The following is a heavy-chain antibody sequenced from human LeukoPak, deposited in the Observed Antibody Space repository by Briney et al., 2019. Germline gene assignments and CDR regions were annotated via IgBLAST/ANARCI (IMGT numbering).Heavy chain of an antibody. Sequence: GGSLRLSCAASGFTFSSYGMHWVRQAPGKGLEWVAVIWYDGSNKYYADSVKGRFTISRDNSKNTLYLQMNSLRAEDTAVYYCAKVGYCSSTSCYGGFDYWGQGTLVTVSS. CDR3: AKVGYCSSTSCYGGFDY. J-gene: IGHJ4*02. V-gene: IGHV3-33*06. CDR1: GFTFSSYG. D-gene: IGHD2-2*01. CDR2: IWYDGSNK.